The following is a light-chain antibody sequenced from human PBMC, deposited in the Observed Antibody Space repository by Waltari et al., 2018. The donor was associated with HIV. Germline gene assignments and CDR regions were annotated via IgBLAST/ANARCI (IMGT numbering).Light chain of an antibody. CDR3: AAWDDSLSGVV. CDR1: SSNIGSKY. J-gene: IGLJ2*01. Sequence: QSVLTQPPSASGTPGQRVTISCSGSSSNIGSKYVYWYQQLPGTAPKLLIYRNNQRPSGVPDRFSGSKSGTSASLAISGLRSEDEAEYYCAAWDDSLSGVVFGGGTKLTVL. CDR2: RNN. V-gene: IGLV1-47*01.